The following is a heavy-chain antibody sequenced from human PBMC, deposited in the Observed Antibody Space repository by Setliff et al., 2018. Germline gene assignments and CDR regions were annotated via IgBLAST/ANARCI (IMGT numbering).Heavy chain of an antibody. V-gene: IGHV4-59*08. CDR1: DVSISSYY. D-gene: IGHD3-22*01. CDR3: ARRPYQHYDSSGYSVNYYMDV. Sequence: PSETLSLTCTVSDVSISSYYWSWIRQPPGKGLEWIGYIYASGSTNYNPSLKSRVTISVDTSKNQFSLKLSSVTAADTAVYFCARRPYQHYDSSGYSVNYYMDVWGKGTTVTVSS. J-gene: IGHJ6*03. CDR2: IYASGST.